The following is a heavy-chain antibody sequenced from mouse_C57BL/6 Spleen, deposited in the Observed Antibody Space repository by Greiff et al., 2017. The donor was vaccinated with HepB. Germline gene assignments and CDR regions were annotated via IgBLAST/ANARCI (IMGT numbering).Heavy chain of an antibody. D-gene: IGHD1-1*01. Sequence: QVQLQQPGTELVKPGASVKLSCKASGYTFTSYWMHWVKQRPGQGLEWIGNINPSNGGTNYNEKFKSKATLTVDKSSSTAYMQLSSLTSEDSAVYYWSKGTTVVAPYYFDYWGQGTTLTVSS. V-gene: IGHV1-53*01. CDR3: SKGTTVVAPYYFDY. J-gene: IGHJ2*01. CDR2: INPSNGGT. CDR1: GYTFTSYW.